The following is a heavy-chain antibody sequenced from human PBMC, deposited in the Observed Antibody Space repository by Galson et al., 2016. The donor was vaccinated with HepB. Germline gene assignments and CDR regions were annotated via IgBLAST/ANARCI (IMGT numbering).Heavy chain of an antibody. J-gene: IGHJ4*02. V-gene: IGHV3-74*01. D-gene: IGHD6-13*01. CDR1: GFTFSRYW. CDR2: VNSDGGST. Sequence: SLRLSCAASGFTFSRYWMHWIRQAPGKGLVWVSRVNSDGGSTAYADLVKGRFTVTRDNAKNMMYLQMNSLRVEDTAIYYCTGSIGATAPFDYWGQGTLVTVS. CDR3: TGSIGATAPFDY.